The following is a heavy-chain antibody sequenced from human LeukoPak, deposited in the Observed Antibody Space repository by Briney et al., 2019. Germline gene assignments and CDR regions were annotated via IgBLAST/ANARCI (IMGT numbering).Heavy chain of an antibody. Sequence: RGSLRLSCAASGFTVNSNFMTWVRQAPGKGLEWVSITYIAGTTDFADSVKGRFTISRDNSRNIVYLHMNSLRAEDTAIYYCARPAQQWLPPSPSFYDGVDVWGHGTTVTVSS. CDR3: ARPAQQWLPPSPSFYDGVDV. CDR2: TYIAGTT. V-gene: IGHV3-53*01. CDR1: GFTVNSNF. J-gene: IGHJ6*02. D-gene: IGHD6-19*01.